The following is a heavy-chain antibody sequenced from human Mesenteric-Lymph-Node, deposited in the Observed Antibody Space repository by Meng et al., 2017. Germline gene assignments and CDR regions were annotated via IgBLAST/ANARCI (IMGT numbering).Heavy chain of an antibody. V-gene: IGHV3-53*01. CDR2: IYSGGST. CDR3: AKDSPSSTSCYFCWFDP. CDR1: GFTVSSNY. D-gene: IGHD2-2*01. Sequence: GESLKISCAASGFTVSSNYMSWVRQAPGKGLEWVSVIYSGGSTYYADSVKGRFTISRDNSKNTLYLQMNSLRAEDTAVYYCAKDSPSSTSCYFCWFDPWGQGTLVTVSS. J-gene: IGHJ5*02.